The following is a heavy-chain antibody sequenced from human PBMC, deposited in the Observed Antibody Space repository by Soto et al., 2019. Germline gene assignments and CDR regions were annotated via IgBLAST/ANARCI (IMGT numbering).Heavy chain of an antibody. J-gene: IGHJ6*04. CDR3: AKVGSSATGNSRYYYYGLDV. CDR1: GFTFSSYE. D-gene: IGHD6-13*01. V-gene: IGHV3-48*03. Sequence: EVQLVESGGGLVQPGGSLRLSCAASGFTFSSYEMNWVRQAPGKGLEWVSHISSSGSTIYYADSVKGRFTISRDNAKHSLYLPMSSLRAEDTAVYYCAKVGSSATGNSRYYYYGLDVWGEGTTVSVSS. CDR2: ISSSGSTI.